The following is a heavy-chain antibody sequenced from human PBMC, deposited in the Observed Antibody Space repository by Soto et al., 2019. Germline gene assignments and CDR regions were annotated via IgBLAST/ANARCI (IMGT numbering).Heavy chain of an antibody. V-gene: IGHV5-51*01. Sequence: VESLSISCMVSGYSFVSYWIVWVLQMPGNGLEWMAIMHPGEDDIIYNPSFQGQVTISADKSITTYMQWRSLTASDTAMYFCARTRWGPNSRDTFYFDYWGQGTTVTVSS. D-gene: IGHD3-16*01. CDR1: GYSFVSYW. CDR3: ARTRWGPNSRDTFYFDY. CDR2: MHPGEDDI. J-gene: IGHJ4*02.